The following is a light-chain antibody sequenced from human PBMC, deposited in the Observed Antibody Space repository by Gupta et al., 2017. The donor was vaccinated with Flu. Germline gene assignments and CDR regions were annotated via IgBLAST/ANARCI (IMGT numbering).Light chain of an antibody. J-gene: IGKJ4*02. V-gene: IGKV2-29*02. CDR2: EGG. Sequence: VTPGMPAGKCAKPSRRRINSDGKSDGDWYLQKPGLAPQRLIEEGGNRASGISEMLSGRGSGTXFTLNSXRVEAEDVGVDYCKQGVKVPRTCGXGTKVEIK. CDR3: KQGVKVPRT. CDR1: RRRINSDGKSD.